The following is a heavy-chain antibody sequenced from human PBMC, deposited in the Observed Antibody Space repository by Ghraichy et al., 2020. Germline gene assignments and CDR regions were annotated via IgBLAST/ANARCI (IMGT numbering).Heavy chain of an antibody. CDR2: IHYNGRT. D-gene: IGHD2-21*02. V-gene: IGHV4-31*02. J-gene: IGHJ6*02. CDR1: GVSIKNDDYY. CDR3: ARDTAPRGDYGMDV. Sequence: TLSLTCTVSGVSIKNDDYYWSWVRQHPGKGLEWIGYIHYNGRTNHNPSLKSRLIITVATWENQFSLKLSSVTAADTAVYYCARDTAPRGDYGMDVWGQGTTVTVSS.